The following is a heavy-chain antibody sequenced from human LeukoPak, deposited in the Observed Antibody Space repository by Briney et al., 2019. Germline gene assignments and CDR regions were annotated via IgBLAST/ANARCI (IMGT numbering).Heavy chain of an antibody. J-gene: IGHJ4*02. CDR3: AKDPYITGTFDS. CDR1: GFIFSDYA. D-gene: IGHD1-20*01. V-gene: IGHV3-23*01. CDR2: ISAGAGSA. Sequence: PGGSLRLSCAASGFIFSDYAMSWVRQAPGTGLEWVSAISAGAGSAYYADSVKGRFSISRDNSKNTFYLQMNSLRDEDTAIYYCAKDPYITGTFDSWGQGTLVTVSS.